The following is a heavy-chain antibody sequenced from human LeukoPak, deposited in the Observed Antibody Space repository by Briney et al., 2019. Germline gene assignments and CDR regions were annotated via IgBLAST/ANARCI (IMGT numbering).Heavy chain of an antibody. CDR1: GGSMRSYH. J-gene: IGHJ4*02. Sequence: SETLSLTCTVSGGSMRSYHWSWIRQPPGKGLEWIGYIYYNGSTNYNPSLKSRVTIPVDTSKNQFSLKLSSVTAADTAVYYCARLLYYYESSGFDYWGQGTLVTVSS. V-gene: IGHV4-59*08. CDR2: IYYNGST. CDR3: ARLLYYYESSGFDY. D-gene: IGHD3-22*01.